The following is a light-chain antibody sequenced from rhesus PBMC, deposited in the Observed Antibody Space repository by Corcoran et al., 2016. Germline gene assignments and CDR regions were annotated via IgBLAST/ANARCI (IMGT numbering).Light chain of an antibody. CDR2: KAS. Sequence: DIQMTQSPSSLSASVGDRVTITCRASENVNNYLNWYQQKPGKAPKLLIYKASTSQSGVPSRFSGSGSGTDYTFTISSLQPEDVATYYCQHGYGTPLTFGGGTKVEIK. CDR3: QHGYGTPLT. V-gene: IGKV1-74*01. J-gene: IGKJ4*01. CDR1: ENVNNY.